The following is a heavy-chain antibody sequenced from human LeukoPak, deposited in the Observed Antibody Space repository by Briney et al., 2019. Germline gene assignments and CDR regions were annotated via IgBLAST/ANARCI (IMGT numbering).Heavy chain of an antibody. Sequence: SVKVSCKASGGTFSSYAISWVRQAPGQGLEWMGGIIPIFGTANYAQKFQGRVTITADKSTSTAYMELSSPRSEDTAVYYCARHRSKWLQSSFDYWGQGTLVTVSS. CDR3: ARHRSKWLQSSFDY. CDR2: IIPIFGTA. V-gene: IGHV1-69*06. J-gene: IGHJ4*02. CDR1: GGTFSSYA. D-gene: IGHD5-24*01.